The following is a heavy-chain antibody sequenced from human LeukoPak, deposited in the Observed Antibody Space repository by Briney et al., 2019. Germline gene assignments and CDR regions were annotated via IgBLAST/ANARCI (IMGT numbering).Heavy chain of an antibody. J-gene: IGHJ4*02. Sequence: GGALRLSYAASGFTLRSYWMRWVRQAPGKGLEGGANTKQVGSEKLYVDAVKDRFAISRENDKNSLYLQMNRLRGEDTAVYYCARDVDSYGACFDYWGQGTLVTVSS. CDR3: ARDVDSYGACFDY. CDR1: GFTLRSYW. CDR2: TKQVGSEK. V-gene: IGHV3-7*01. D-gene: IGHD4-17*01.